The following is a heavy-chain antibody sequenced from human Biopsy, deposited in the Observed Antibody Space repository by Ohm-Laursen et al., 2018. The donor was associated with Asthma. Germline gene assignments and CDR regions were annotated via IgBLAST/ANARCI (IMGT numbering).Heavy chain of an antibody. Sequence: SSVKVSCKASGDSFSNYAISWVRQAPGQGLEWMGGLIPVLGTPDHAQMFEGRVTITADESTSTAYMELSSLSSEDTAVYYCARGYSGSNRIVYYYSGLEVWGQGTTVTVSS. CDR1: GDSFSNYA. J-gene: IGHJ6*02. CDR2: LIPVLGTP. CDR3: ARGYSGSNRIVYYYSGLEV. D-gene: IGHD5-12*01. V-gene: IGHV1-69*01.